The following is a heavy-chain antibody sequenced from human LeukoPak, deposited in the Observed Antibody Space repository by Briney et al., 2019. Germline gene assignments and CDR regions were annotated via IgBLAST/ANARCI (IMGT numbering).Heavy chain of an antibody. CDR2: ISDSGRSK. Sequence: GGSLRLSCVASGFTFNKYAMSWVRQAPGKGLEWVASISDSGRSKLYADAVKGQFTISRDNSKNTLYLQMNSLRVEDTAMYYCAKDQRTYSGYDENWFDPWGQGTLVTVSS. CDR1: GFTFNKYA. D-gene: IGHD5-12*01. V-gene: IGHV3-23*01. J-gene: IGHJ5*02. CDR3: AKDQRTYSGYDENWFDP.